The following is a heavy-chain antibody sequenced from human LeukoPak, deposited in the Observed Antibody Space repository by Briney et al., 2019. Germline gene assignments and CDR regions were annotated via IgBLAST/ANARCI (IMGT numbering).Heavy chain of an antibody. V-gene: IGHV4-30-2*01. J-gene: IGHJ4*02. D-gene: IGHD3-10*01. CDR2: IHHSGNT. CDR1: GGSISSGDYY. CDR3: ARERSIPMVRGFMPTVFDY. Sequence: SETLSLTCNVSGGSISSGDYYWSWIRQPPGKGLEWIRYIHHSGNTHYTPSLRSRVTISIDRSKNQFSLRLNSVTAADTAMFYCARERSIPMVRGFMPTVFDYWGQGILVTVSS.